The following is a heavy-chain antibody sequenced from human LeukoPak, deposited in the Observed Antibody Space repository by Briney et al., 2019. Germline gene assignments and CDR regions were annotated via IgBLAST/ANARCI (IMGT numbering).Heavy chain of an antibody. J-gene: IGHJ4*02. CDR1: GFTFSSYG. D-gene: IGHD5-12*01. CDR3: AKDSGYDGY. CDR2: ISYDGSNK. V-gene: IGHV3-30*18. Sequence: SLRLSCXASGFTFSSYGMHWVRQAPGKGLEGGAVISYDGSNKYYADSVKGRFTISRDNSKNTLYLQMNSLRAEDTAVYYCAKDSGYDGYWGQGTLVTVSS.